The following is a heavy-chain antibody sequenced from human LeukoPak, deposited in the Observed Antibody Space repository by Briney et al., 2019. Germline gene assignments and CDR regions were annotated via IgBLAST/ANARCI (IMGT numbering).Heavy chain of an antibody. V-gene: IGHV3-7*01. D-gene: IGHD2/OR15-2a*01. CDR2: IKQDGSEK. CDR1: GFTFSNYW. Sequence: GGSLRLSCAASGFTFSNYWMSWVRQAPGKGLEWVANIKQDGSEKYYVDSVKGRFTISRDNAKNSLYLQMNSLRAEDTAVYYCARERVTTTSFDYWGQGVLVTVSS. CDR3: ARERVTTTSFDY. J-gene: IGHJ4*02.